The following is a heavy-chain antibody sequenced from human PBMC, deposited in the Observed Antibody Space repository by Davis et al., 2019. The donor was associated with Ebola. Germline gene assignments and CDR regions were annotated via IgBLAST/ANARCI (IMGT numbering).Heavy chain of an antibody. CDR3: VATLDY. D-gene: IGHD1-26*01. V-gene: IGHV3-48*04. CDR1: GFTFSSYN. J-gene: IGHJ4*02. CDR2: ITPSSDTI. Sequence: GGSLRLSCAASGFTFSSYNMNWVRLAPGKGLEWISYITPSSDTIYYADSVKGRFSISRDNAKNSLYLQMNSLRAEDTAVYYCVATLDYWGQGTLVTVSS.